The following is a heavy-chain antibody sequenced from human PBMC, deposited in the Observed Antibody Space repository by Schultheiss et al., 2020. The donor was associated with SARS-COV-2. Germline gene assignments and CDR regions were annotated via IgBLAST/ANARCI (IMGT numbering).Heavy chain of an antibody. V-gene: IGHV6-1*01. CDR1: GDSVGNKIGA. CDR2: TYYRSKWYT. Sequence: SQTLSLTCAISGDSVGNKIGAWNWIRQSPSRGLEWLGRTYYRSKWYTEYAVSVKGRITINPDTSKNHFSVQLNSVTPEDTAVYYCARGVREFDYWGQGTLVTVSS. J-gene: IGHJ4*02. CDR3: ARGVREFDY.